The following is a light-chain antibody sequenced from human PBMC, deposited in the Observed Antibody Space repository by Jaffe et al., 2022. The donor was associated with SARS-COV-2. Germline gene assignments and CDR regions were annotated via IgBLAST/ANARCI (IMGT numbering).Light chain of an antibody. J-gene: IGKJ3*01. CDR3: QQADRFPIT. CDR1: QGISSF. CDR2: AAS. Sequence: DIQMTQYPSSVSASVGDRVTITCRASQGISSFLAWYQQKPGKAPEFLIHAASSLQSGVPSRFSGSGSGTDFTLTINSMQPEDFATYFCQQADRFPITFGPGTKVEIK. V-gene: IGKV1-12*01.